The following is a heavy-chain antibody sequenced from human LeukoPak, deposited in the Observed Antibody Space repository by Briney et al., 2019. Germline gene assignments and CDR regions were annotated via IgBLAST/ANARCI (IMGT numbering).Heavy chain of an antibody. V-gene: IGHV3-23*01. CDR3: VKAGLNTVTETYYYYYMDV. J-gene: IGHJ6*03. CDR2: ISGSGGST. Sequence: GGSLRLSCAASGFTFSSYAMNWVRQAPGKGLEWVSAISGSGGSTYYADSVKGRFTISRDNSKNTLYLQMNSLRAEDTVVYYCVKAGLNTVTETYYYYYMDVWGKGTTVTVSS. D-gene: IGHD4-11*01. CDR1: GFTFSSYA.